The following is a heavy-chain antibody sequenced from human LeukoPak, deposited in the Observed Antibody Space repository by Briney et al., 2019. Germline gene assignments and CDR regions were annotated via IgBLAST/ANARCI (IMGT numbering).Heavy chain of an antibody. CDR1: GGSISSSSYY. J-gene: IGHJ4*02. CDR3: ARQYYYDSSGYWTYFDY. Sequence: SETLSLTCTVSGGSISSSSYYWGWIRQPPGKGLEWIGSIYYSGSTYYNPSLKSRVTISVDTSKNQFSLKLSSLTAADTAVYYCARQYYYDSSGYWTYFDYWGQGTLVTVSS. D-gene: IGHD3-22*01. CDR2: IYYSGST. V-gene: IGHV4-39*01.